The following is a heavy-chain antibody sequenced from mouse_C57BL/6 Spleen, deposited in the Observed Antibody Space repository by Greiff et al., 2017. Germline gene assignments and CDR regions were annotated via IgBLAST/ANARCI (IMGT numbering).Heavy chain of an antibody. J-gene: IGHJ2*01. CDR1: GYAFSSSW. CDR3: AREGGNPYYLDY. V-gene: IGHV1-82*01. CDR2: LYPGDGDT. Sequence: VQLQQSGPELVKPGASVKISCQASGYAFSSSWMNWVKQRPGKGLEWIGRLYPGDGDTNYNGKFKGKATLTADKSSSTAYMQLSSLTSEDSAVYFCAREGGNPYYLDYWGQGTTLTVSS. D-gene: IGHD2-1*01.